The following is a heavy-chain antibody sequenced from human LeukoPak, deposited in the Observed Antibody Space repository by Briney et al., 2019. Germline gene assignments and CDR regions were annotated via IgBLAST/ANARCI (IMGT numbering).Heavy chain of an antibody. CDR2: ISSTGTYI. CDR1: GFTFSSYN. V-gene: IGHV3-21*01. J-gene: IGHJ4*02. D-gene: IGHD3-10*01. Sequence: PGGSLRLPCAASGFTFSSYNMNWVRQAPGKGLEWVSSISSTGTYIYYADSVKGRFTISRDNAKNSLYLQMNSLRTEDTAVYYCARIYYYGSGDKDYWGQGTLVTVSS. CDR3: ARIYYYGSGDKDY.